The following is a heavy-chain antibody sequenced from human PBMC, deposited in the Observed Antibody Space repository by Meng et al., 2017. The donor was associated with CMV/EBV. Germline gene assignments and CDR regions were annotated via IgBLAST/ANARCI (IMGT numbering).Heavy chain of an antibody. J-gene: IGHJ4*02. CDR2: INHSGST. CDR3: ARVWDSGWDY. CDR1: GGSFSGYY. D-gene: IGHD3-22*01. V-gene: IGHV4-34*01. Sequence: QVQLQQWGAGLLKPSETLSLTCAVYGGSFSGYYWSWFRQPPGKGLEWIGEINHSGSTNYNPSLKSRVTISVDMSKNQFSLKLSSVTAADTAVYYCARVWDSGWDYWGQGTLVTVSS.